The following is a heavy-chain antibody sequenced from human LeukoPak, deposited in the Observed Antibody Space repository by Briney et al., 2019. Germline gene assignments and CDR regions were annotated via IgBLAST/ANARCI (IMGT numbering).Heavy chain of an antibody. CDR1: GLSVDDYA. CDR2: FSGDGGGT. D-gene: IGHD6-13*01. Sequence: PGGSLRLSCAASGLSVDDYAMHWVRQAPGKGLEWVSLFSGDGGGTYYVDSVKGRFTISKDNTKNSLYLQMNSLKTEDTALYYCAKGGFSNSWYLDYWGQGTLVTVSS. CDR3: AKGGFSNSWYLDY. V-gene: IGHV3-43*02. J-gene: IGHJ4*02.